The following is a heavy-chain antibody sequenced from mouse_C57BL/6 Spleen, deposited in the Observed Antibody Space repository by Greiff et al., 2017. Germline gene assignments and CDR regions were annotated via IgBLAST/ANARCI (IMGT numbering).Heavy chain of an antibody. V-gene: IGHV14-4*01. CDR3: TTSRWGDY. J-gene: IGHJ2*01. D-gene: IGHD1-1*01. CDR1: GFNIKDYY. Sequence: VQLQQSGAELVRPGASVKLSCTASGFNIKDYYMHWVKQRPEQGLEWIGWIDPENGDTDYASKFQGKATITADTSSNTPYLPLSSLTSEDTAVYYSTTSRWGDYWGQGTTLTVSS. CDR2: IDPENGDT.